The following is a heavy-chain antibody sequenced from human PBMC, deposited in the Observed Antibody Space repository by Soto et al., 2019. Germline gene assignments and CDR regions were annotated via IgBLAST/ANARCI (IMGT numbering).Heavy chain of an antibody. CDR1: VCSISGLD. V-gene: IGHV4-59*11. Sequence: EPLCLTYSVSVCSISGLDWSWIRKPPGKALEWIGYIYYSGRTDYNPSLQSRVTISVDPSKTQFSLNLRSVTPADTAVYYCARLGGVAARTFDYWGQGAQVTVSS. D-gene: IGHD6-6*01. CDR2: IYYSGRT. CDR3: ARLGGVAARTFDY. J-gene: IGHJ4*02.